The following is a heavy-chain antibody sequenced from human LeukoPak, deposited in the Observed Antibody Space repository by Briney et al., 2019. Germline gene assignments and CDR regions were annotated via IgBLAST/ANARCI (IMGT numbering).Heavy chain of an antibody. D-gene: IGHD5-18*01. CDR3: ARDGESYGYPITYNWFDP. Sequence: SVKVSCKASGGTFSSYAISWVRQAPGQGLEWMGGIIPIFGTANYAQKFQGRVTITADESTSTAYMKLSSLRSEDTAVYYCARDGESYGYPITYNWFDPWGQGTLVTVSS. V-gene: IGHV1-69*13. CDR1: GGTFSSYA. J-gene: IGHJ5*02. CDR2: IIPIFGTA.